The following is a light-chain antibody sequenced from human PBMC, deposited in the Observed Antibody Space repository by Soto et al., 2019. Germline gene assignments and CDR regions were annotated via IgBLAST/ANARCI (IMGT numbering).Light chain of an antibody. CDR3: QQYSTYEGT. V-gene: IGKV1-5*03. Sequence: DIQMTQSPSTLSASVGDRVTITCRASQSIISWLAWYQQKPGKAPKLLIYKASNLVSGVPSRFSGSGSGTEFTLTINNLEPDDFATYSCQQYSTYEGTFGQGTEVEVK. CDR2: KAS. J-gene: IGKJ1*01. CDR1: QSIISW.